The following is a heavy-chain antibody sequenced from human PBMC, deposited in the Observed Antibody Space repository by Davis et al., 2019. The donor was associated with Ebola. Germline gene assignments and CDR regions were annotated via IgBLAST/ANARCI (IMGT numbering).Heavy chain of an antibody. V-gene: IGHV1-8*01. CDR1: GYTFTSYD. J-gene: IGHJ6*02. D-gene: IGHD3-3*01. CDR2: MNPNSGNT. CDR3: ARGEGGTVLRFLEWLGYYGMDV. Sequence: AASVKVSCKASGYTFTSYDINWVRQATGQGLEWMGWMNPNSGNTGYAQKFQGRVTMTRNTSISTAYMELSSLRFEDTAVYYCARGEGGTVLRFLEWLGYYGMDVWGQGTTVTVSS.